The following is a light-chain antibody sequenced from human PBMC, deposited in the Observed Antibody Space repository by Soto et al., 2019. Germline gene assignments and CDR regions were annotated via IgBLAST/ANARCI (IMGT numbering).Light chain of an antibody. CDR3: QQYNNWPPWT. CDR2: GAS. Sequence: EIVMTQSPATLSVSPGERATLSCRASQVVSSNLAWYQQKPGQTPRLLIYGASTRATGIPARFSGSGSGTEFTLTISSLRSEDFAVYYCQQYNNWPPWTFGQGTKVDIK. V-gene: IGKV3-15*01. CDR1: QVVSSN. J-gene: IGKJ1*01.